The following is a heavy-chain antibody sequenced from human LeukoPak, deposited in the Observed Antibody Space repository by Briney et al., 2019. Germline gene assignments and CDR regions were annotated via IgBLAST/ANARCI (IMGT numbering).Heavy chain of an antibody. CDR3: ASIYSSGYCPIGY. V-gene: IGHV4-59*01. J-gene: IGHJ4*02. CDR2: IYYSGST. CDR1: GGSISSYY. Sequence: SETLSLTCTVSGGSISSYYWSWIRQPPGKGLEWIGYIYYSGSTNYNPSLKSRVTIYLDTSKSQFSLKLRSATAADTAVYYCASIYSSGYCPIGYWGQGTLVTVSS. D-gene: IGHD6-19*01.